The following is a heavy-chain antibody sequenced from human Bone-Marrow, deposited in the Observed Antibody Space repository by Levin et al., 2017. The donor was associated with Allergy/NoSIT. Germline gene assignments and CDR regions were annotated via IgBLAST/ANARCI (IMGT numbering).Heavy chain of an antibody. CDR3: VKNGDSGELGF. CDR1: GSTFNKNT. Sequence: AGGSLRLSCSASGSTFNKNTMQWARQPPGKGLEHVSAISNNGGRTYYTDSVKGRFTISRDNSKNTLYLQMRSLRPEDTALYYCVKNGDSGELGFWGQGALVTVSS. D-gene: IGHD4-17*01. V-gene: IGHV3-64D*06. J-gene: IGHJ4*02. CDR2: ISNNGGRT.